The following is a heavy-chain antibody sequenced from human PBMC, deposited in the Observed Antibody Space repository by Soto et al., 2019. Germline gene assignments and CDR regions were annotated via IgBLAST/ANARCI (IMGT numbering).Heavy chain of an antibody. CDR2: IKDDGSEK. CDR3: ASVLDAGY. CDR1: GFTFNNCW. J-gene: IGHJ4*02. Sequence: EVQLVESGGGLVQPGGSLRLACAASGFTFNNCWMTWVRQAPGKGLEWVATIKDDGSEKYYVDSVNGRFTISRDNAKNSLHLQMNSLRAEDTALYYCASVLDAGYWGQGTLVTVSS. V-gene: IGHV3-7*01. D-gene: IGHD1-1*01.